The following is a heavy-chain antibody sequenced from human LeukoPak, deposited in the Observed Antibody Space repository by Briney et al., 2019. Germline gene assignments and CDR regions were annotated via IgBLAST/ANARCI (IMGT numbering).Heavy chain of an antibody. CDR2: ISGSGGST. CDR3: AKDYREVGDYYYGMDV. CDR1: GFTFSSYA. Sequence: GGPLRLSCTASGFTFSSYAMSWVRQAPGKGLEWVSSISGSGGSTYYADSAKGRFTISRDNSNNTLYVQMNSLRAEDTAVYYCAKDYREVGDYYYGMDVWGQGTTVTVSS. D-gene: IGHD1-26*01. J-gene: IGHJ6*02. V-gene: IGHV3-23*01.